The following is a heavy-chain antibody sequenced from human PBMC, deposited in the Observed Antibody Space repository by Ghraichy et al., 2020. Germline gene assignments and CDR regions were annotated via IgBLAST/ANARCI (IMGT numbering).Heavy chain of an antibody. CDR1: GFTFSSYA. J-gene: IGHJ4*02. CDR2: ISGSGGST. CDR3: AKDRGYYYDSSEY. D-gene: IGHD3-22*01. V-gene: IGHV3-23*01. Sequence: GGSLRLSCAASGFTFSSYAMRWVRQAPGKGLEWVSAISGSGGSTYYADSVKGRFTISRDNSKNTLYLQMNILRAEDTAVYYCAKDRGYYYDSSEYWGQGTLVTVSS.